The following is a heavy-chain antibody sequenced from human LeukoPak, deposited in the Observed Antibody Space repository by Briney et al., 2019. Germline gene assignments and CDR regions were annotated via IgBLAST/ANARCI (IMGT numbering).Heavy chain of an antibody. CDR1: GFTFSSYW. CDR3: VSGIVGATFDY. V-gene: IGHV3-15*01. Sequence: AGGSLRLSCAASGFTFSSYWMSWVRQAPGKGLDWVGRIKSKTDAGTTDYAAPVKGRFTISRDDSKNTLYLQMDSLKTEDTGVYYCVSGIVGATFDYWGQGTLVTVSS. CDR2: IKSKTDAGTT. J-gene: IGHJ4*02. D-gene: IGHD1-26*01.